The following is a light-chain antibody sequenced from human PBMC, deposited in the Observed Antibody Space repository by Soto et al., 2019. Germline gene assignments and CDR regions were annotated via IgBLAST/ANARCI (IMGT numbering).Light chain of an antibody. CDR1: QSISSW. CDR3: QQYNSYSVDT. CDR2: DAS. V-gene: IGKV1-5*01. Sequence: DIQMTQSPSTLSASVGDRVTITCRASQSISSWLAWYQQKPGKAPKLLIYDASSLESGVTSRFSGSGSGTEFTLTISSLQPDDFATYYCQQYNSYSVDTFGQGTKLEIK. J-gene: IGKJ2*01.